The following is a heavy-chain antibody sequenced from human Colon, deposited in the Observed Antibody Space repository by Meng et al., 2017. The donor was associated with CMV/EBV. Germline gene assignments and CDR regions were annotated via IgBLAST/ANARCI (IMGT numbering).Heavy chain of an antibody. CDR3: ARGNTMGIPESHNYFSLDY. V-gene: IGHV3-21*01. D-gene: IGHD3-3*01. Sequence: GESLKISCATSGFSFVSHTINWVRQAPGKGLEWVSSISADGNNIYYAASVKGRFTISRDNAKNILFLQMNNLRHEDTAVYYCARGNTMGIPESHNYFSLDYWGHGTLVTVSS. CDR1: GFSFVSHT. J-gene: IGHJ4*01. CDR2: ISADGNNI.